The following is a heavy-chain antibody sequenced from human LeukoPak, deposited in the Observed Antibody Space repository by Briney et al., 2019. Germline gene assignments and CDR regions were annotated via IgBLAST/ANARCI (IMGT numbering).Heavy chain of an antibody. CDR2: IYHSGST. CDR3: ARVGGRFLEWYMY. Sequence: GSLRLSCAASGFTFSNAWMSWVRQPPGKGLEWIGEIYHSGSTNYNPSLKSRVTISVDKSKNQFSLKLSSVTAADTAVYYCARVGGRFLEWYMYWGQGTLVTVSS. J-gene: IGHJ4*02. CDR1: GFTFSNAW. D-gene: IGHD3-3*01. V-gene: IGHV4-4*02.